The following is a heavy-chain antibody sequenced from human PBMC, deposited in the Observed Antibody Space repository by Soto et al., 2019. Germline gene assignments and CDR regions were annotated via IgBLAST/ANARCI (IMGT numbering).Heavy chain of an antibody. CDR2: IVVGSGNT. D-gene: IGHD3-10*01. CDR1: GFTFTSSA. V-gene: IGHV1-58*01. CDR3: AAAGYYGSGRSSYYYYGMDV. Sequence: SVKVSCKASGFTFTSSAVQWVRQARGQRLEWIGWIVVGSGNTNYAQKFQERVTITRDMSTSTAYMELSSLRSEDTAVYYCAAAGYYGSGRSSYYYYGMDVWGQGTTVTVSS. J-gene: IGHJ6*02.